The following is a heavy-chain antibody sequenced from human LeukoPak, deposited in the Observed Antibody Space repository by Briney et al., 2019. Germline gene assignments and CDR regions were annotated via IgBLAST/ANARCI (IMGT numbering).Heavy chain of an antibody. J-gene: IGHJ4*02. CDR1: GGSISSSNYY. Sequence: SETLSLTCTVSGGSISSSNYYWSWIRQPAGKGLEWIGEINHSGSTNYNPSLKSRVTISVGTSKNQFSLKLSSVTAADTAVYYCARGRGYSGYDLDYWGQGTLVTVSS. D-gene: IGHD5-12*01. CDR2: INHSGST. CDR3: ARGRGYSGYDLDY. V-gene: IGHV4-61*10.